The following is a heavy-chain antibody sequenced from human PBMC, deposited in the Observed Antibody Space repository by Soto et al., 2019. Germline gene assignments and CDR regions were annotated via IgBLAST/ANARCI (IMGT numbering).Heavy chain of an antibody. D-gene: IGHD6-6*01. CDR2: IYYSGRT. CDR3: VRELSNSPKFFDD. V-gene: IGHV4-30-4*01. J-gene: IGHJ4*02. Sequence: QVHLQESGPGLVKPSETLSLACTVSGGSISSDDYYWSWIRQPPGEGLEWIGYIYYSGRTHYNPSLKSRITISIDTSKNQCSLKVNSVSAADTAVYYCVRELSNSPKFFDDWGQGILVTVSS. CDR1: GGSISSDDYY.